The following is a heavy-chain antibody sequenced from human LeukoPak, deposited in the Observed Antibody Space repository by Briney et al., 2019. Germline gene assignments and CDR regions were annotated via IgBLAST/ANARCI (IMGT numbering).Heavy chain of an antibody. D-gene: IGHD6-13*01. CDR3: AKDPHSSSWYYFDS. Sequence: GSLRLSCAASRFTFSYFAMHWVRQAPGKGLEWVAVLSDDGSNKFYADSVKGRFTISRDNSKNTLYLQMNSLRAEDTAFYYCAKDPHSSSWYYFDSWGQGNPGHRLL. CDR2: LSDDGSNK. V-gene: IGHV3-30*18. CDR1: RFTFSYFA. J-gene: IGHJ4*02.